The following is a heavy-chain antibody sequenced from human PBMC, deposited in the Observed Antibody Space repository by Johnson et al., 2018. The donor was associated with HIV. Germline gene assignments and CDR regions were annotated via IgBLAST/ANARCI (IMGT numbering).Heavy chain of an antibody. Sequence: QVQLVESGGGVVQPGGSLRLSCAASGFTFSSYGMHWVRRTPGKGLEWVAFIRYDGSDKSYADSVKGRFTISRDNSKNTLHLQMNRLRAEDTAVYYCAGRGGQWLVQSAFDIWGQGTMVTVSS. CDR2: IRYDGSDK. D-gene: IGHD6-19*01. CDR1: GFTFSSYG. V-gene: IGHV3-30*02. CDR3: AGRGGQWLVQSAFDI. J-gene: IGHJ3*02.